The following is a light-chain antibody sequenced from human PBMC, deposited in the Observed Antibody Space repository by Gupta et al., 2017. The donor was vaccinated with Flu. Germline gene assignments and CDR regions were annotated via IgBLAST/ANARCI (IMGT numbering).Light chain of an antibody. J-gene: IGKJ4*01. Sequence: GTLSLSPGERATLSCRASQSLRNNYLAWYQQKPGQAPRLLIYGISNRATGIPDRFSGSGSGTDLTLTISRLEPEDFAVYYCQQDGNIPLTFGGGTKVDIK. CDR2: GIS. CDR1: QSLRNNY. CDR3: QQDGNIPLT. V-gene: IGKV3-20*01.